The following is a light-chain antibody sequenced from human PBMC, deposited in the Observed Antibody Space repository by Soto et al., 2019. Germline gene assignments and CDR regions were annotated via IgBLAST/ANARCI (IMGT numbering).Light chain of an antibody. CDR2: RAS. Sequence: DIQMTQSPSTLSAFVGDRVTITCRASHNIVTWLDWYQQKPGKAPKLLIYRASTLQSGVSSRFSGSGSGTEFPLTISSLQPDDSATYYCLQYDHYWTFGQGTKVEV. CDR3: LQYDHYWT. V-gene: IGKV1-5*03. J-gene: IGKJ1*01. CDR1: HNIVTW.